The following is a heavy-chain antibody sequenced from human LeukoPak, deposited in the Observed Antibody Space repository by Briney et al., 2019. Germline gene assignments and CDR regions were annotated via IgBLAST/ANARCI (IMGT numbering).Heavy chain of an antibody. J-gene: IGHJ4*02. D-gene: IGHD5-24*01. V-gene: IGHV4-39*01. CDR2: IYYSGST. CDR1: GGSISSSSYY. CDR3: GRYLRDGHNDPVDH. Sequence: PSETLSLTCTVSGGSISSSSYYWGWIRQPPGKGLEWIATIYYSGSTFYNPSLKSRVTISVDTSKNQFSLRLSSVTAADTAVYFCGRYLRDGHNDPVDHWGQGTLVTVSS.